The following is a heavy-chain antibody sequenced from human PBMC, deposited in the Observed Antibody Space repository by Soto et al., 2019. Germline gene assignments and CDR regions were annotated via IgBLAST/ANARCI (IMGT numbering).Heavy chain of an antibody. J-gene: IGHJ6*02. V-gene: IGHV4-34*01. CDR3: ARTNRRRVLFDYYYYGMDV. CDR2: IDHSGST. D-gene: IGHD2-8*01. CDR1: GGSFSPHY. Sequence: SETLSFTWAGYGGSFSPHYWAWIRQSPGRGLEWIGEIDHSGSTNFNPSLKSRVVISVDTSKNQFYLKLTSVTDADKAVYYCARTNRRRVLFDYYYYGMDVLCQGATVTLS.